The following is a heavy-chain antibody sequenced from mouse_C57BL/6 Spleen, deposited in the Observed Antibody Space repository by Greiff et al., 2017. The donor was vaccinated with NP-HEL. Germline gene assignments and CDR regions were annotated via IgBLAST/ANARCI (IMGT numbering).Heavy chain of an antibody. CDR2: IDPSDSYT. CDR3: ARGTYEYDGKRGAMDY. Sequence: QVQLQQPGAELVMPGASVKLSCKASGYTFTSYWMHWVKQRPGQGLEWIGEIDPSDSYTNYNQKFKGKSTLTVDKSSSTAYMQLSSLTSEDSAVYYCARGTYEYDGKRGAMDYWGQGTSVTVSS. CDR1: GYTFTSYW. J-gene: IGHJ4*01. D-gene: IGHD2-4*01. V-gene: IGHV1-69*01.